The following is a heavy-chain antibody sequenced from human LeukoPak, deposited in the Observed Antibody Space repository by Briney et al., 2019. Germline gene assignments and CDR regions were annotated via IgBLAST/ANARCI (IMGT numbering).Heavy chain of an antibody. Sequence: GGSLRLFCAASGFTFSDYYMSWIRQAPGKGLEWVSYISSSGSTIYYADSVKGRFTISRDNAKNSLYLQMNSLRAEDTAVYYCARGEWDIVVVPAAIDAFDIWGQGTMVTVSS. CDR3: ARGEWDIVVVPAAIDAFDI. CDR1: GFTFSDYY. D-gene: IGHD2-2*01. J-gene: IGHJ3*02. V-gene: IGHV3-11*01. CDR2: ISSSGSTI.